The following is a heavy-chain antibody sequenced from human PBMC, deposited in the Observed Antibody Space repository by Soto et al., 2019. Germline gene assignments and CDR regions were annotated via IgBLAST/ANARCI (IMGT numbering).Heavy chain of an antibody. CDR2: ISAYNGNT. D-gene: IGHD3-3*01. V-gene: IGHV1-18*04. CDR1: GYTFTSYG. Sequence: ASVKVSCKASGYTFTSYGISWVRQAPGQGLEWMGWISAYNGNTNYAQKLQGRVTMTRNTSTSTAYMELSILRSEDTAVYYCARGTTIFGVVLPFDYWGQGTLVTVSS. J-gene: IGHJ4*02. CDR3: ARGTTIFGVVLPFDY.